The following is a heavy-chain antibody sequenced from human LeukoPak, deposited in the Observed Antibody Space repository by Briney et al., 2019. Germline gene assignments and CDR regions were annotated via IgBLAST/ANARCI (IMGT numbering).Heavy chain of an antibody. D-gene: IGHD1-26*01. V-gene: IGHV5-51*01. Sequence: PGESLKISCKGSGYSFTSYWIGWVRQVPGKGLEWMGIIYPGDSDTRYSPSFQGQVTISADKSISTAYLQWSSLKASDTAMYYCARPIGGSYWRHDAFDIWGQGTMVTVSS. CDR2: IYPGDSDT. J-gene: IGHJ3*02. CDR3: ARPIGGSYWRHDAFDI. CDR1: GYSFTSYW.